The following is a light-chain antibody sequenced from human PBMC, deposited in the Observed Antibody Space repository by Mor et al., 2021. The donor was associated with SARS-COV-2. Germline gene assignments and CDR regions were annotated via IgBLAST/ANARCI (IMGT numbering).Light chain of an antibody. CDR3: CSYAGRTTHVI. CDR2: EVI. J-gene: IGLJ2*01. Sequence: VPKLLIYEVIKRPSGISNRFSGSKSGNTASLTISGLLAEDEADYYCCSYAGRTTHVIFGGGTKRTVL. V-gene: IGLV2-23*02.